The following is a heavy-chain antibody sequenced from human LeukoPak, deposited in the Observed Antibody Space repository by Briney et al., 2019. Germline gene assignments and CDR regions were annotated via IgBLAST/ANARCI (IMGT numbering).Heavy chain of an antibody. D-gene: IGHD2-21*02. CDR1: GGSISSYY. V-gene: IGHV4-59*01. CDR2: IYYSGST. J-gene: IGHJ2*01. CDR3: ARAIVVVTNDWYFDL. Sequence: SETLSLTCTVSGGSISSYYWSWIRQPPGKGLEWIGYIYYSGSTNYNPSLKSRVTISVDTSKNQFPLKLSSVTAADTAVYYCARAIVVVTNDWYFDLWGRGTLVTVPS.